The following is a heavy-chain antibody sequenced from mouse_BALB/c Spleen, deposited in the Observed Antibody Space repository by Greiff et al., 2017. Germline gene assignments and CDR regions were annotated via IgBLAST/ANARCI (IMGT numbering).Heavy chain of an antibody. V-gene: IGHV1-39*01. D-gene: IGHD1-1*01. CDR1: GYSFTDYI. Sequence: EVQLQQTGPELVKPGASVKISCKASGYSFTDYIMLWVKQSHGKSLEWIGNINPYYGSTSYNLKFKGKATLTVDKSSSTAYMQLNSLTSEDSAVYYCARGPLLRSGVLDYWGQGTTLTVSS. J-gene: IGHJ2*01. CDR3: ARGPLLRSGVLDY. CDR2: INPYYGST.